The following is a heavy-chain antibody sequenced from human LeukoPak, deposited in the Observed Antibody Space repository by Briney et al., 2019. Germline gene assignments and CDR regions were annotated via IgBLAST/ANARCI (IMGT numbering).Heavy chain of an antibody. V-gene: IGHV1-2*02. Sequence: ASVKVSCKASGYTFTSYGISWVRQAPGQGLEWMGWINPNSGGTNYAQKFQGRVTMTRDTSISTAYMELSRLRSDDTAVYYCARESASPHSSSSPPDYWGQGTLVTVSS. D-gene: IGHD6-6*01. CDR1: GYTFTSYG. J-gene: IGHJ4*02. CDR3: ARESASPHSSSSPPDY. CDR2: INPNSGGT.